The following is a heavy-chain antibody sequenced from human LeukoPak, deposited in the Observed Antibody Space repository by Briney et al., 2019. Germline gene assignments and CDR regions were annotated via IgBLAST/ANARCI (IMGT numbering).Heavy chain of an antibody. CDR2: INPNSGGT. D-gene: IGHD3-10*01. CDR1: GYTFTGYY. Sequence: ASVNVSCKASGYTFTGYYMHWVRQAPGQGLEWMGWINPNSGGTNYAQKFQGRVTMTRDTSISTAYMELSRLRSDDTAVYYCARDVGARRGFVDYWGQGTLVTVSS. V-gene: IGHV1-2*02. J-gene: IGHJ4*02. CDR3: ARDVGARRGFVDY.